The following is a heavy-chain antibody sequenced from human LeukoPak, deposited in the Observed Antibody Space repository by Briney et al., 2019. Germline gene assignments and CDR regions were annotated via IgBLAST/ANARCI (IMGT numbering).Heavy chain of an antibody. V-gene: IGHV4-59*01. D-gene: IGHD4-17*01. Sequence: SETLSLTCRVSGGSISSYYWSWIRQPPGKGLEWIGYIYYSGSTNYNPSLKSRVTISVDTSKNQFSLKLSSVTAADTAVYYCARLTTVTTYFDYWGQGTLVTVSS. CDR3: ARLTTVTTYFDY. CDR1: GGSISSYY. J-gene: IGHJ4*02. CDR2: IYYSGST.